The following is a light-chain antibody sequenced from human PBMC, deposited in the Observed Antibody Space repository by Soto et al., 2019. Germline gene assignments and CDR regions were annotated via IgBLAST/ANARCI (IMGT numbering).Light chain of an antibody. CDR1: QTISSW. J-gene: IGKJ1*01. V-gene: IGKV1-5*03. CDR3: QQYNSYSPWT. CDR2: KAS. Sequence: DIPMTQSPSTLSGSIGGSVTITCWXSQTISSWLAWYQQKPGKAPKFLIYKASTLETGVPSRFSGRGSGTEFTLTISSLQPDDFATYYCQQYNSYSPWTFGQGTKVDIK.